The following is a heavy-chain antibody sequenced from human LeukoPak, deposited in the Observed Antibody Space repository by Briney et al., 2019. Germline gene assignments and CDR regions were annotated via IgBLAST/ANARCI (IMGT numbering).Heavy chain of an antibody. CDR3: AKKFSPGIVGATGAFDI. CDR1: GLTFSDSY. J-gene: IGHJ3*02. D-gene: IGHD1-26*01. V-gene: IGHV3-23*01. Sequence: QPGGSLRLSCVASGLTFSDSYMSWVRQAPGKGLEWVSAISGSGGSTYYADSVKGRFTISRDNSKNTLYLQMNSLRAEDTAVYYCAKKFSPGIVGATGAFDIWGQGTMVTVSS. CDR2: ISGSGGST.